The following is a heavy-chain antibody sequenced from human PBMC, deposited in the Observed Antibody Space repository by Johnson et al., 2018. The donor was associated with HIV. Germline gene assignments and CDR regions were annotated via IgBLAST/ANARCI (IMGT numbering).Heavy chain of an antibody. CDR2: IRHDGNNK. CDR3: AKPVVPAGDDLDMYEFAFYI. V-gene: IGHV3-30*02. J-gene: IGHJ3*02. CDR1: GFTFSNYG. Sequence: QVQLVESGGGLVQPGRSLRLSCAASGFTFSNYGMHWVRLAPGKGLEWVAFIRHDGNNKYYADSVKGRFTISRDNSKNTLSLQMNSLRVEDTAVYYCAKPVVPAGDDLDMYEFAFYIWGQGTMVTVS. D-gene: IGHD2-2*01.